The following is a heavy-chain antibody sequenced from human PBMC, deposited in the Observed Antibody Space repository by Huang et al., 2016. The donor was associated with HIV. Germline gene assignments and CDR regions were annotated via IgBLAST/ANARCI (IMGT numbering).Heavy chain of an antibody. CDR1: GFTFGGSA. Sequence: EVQLVESGGGLVQPGGSMKLSCAASGFTFGGSAMPGVRRASGKGLGWVGRIRSKRTSYAKADAASVKGRFTISRDDSNNTAYLQMNSLKTEDTAVYYCTRLTMIGDGDYWGQGTLVTVSS. CDR3: TRLTMIGDGDY. V-gene: IGHV3-73*01. CDR2: IRSKRTSYAK. J-gene: IGHJ4*02. D-gene: IGHD3-22*01.